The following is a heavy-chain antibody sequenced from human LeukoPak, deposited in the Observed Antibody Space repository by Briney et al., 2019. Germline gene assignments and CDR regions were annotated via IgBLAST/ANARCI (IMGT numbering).Heavy chain of an antibody. CDR3: AREAATVTTFTYYYYYYMDV. CDR2: IYTSGST. CDR1: GDSITSYY. V-gene: IGHV4-4*07. D-gene: IGHD4-17*01. J-gene: IGHJ6*03. Sequence: PSETLSLTCTVSGDSITSYYWSWIRQPAGKGLEWIGRIYTSGSTDYNPSLKSRVTMSMDTSKNQFSLKLSSVTAADTAMYYCAREAATVTTFTYYYYYYMDVWGKGTTVTISS.